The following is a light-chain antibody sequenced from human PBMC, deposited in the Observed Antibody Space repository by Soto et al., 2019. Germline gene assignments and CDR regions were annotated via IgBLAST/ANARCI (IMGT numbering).Light chain of an antibody. V-gene: IGKV1-8*01. J-gene: IGKJ1*01. CDR2: AAS. CDR3: HQSFNIPPT. CDR1: QSIYTY. Sequence: AIQMTHSPSSGSASTGDRVTISCRATQSIYTYLAWYQQKPGKPPNLLIYAASTLQSGVPSRFNGSGAGTDFTLTVTALQSEDSATYFCHQSFNIPPTFGQGTKLDI.